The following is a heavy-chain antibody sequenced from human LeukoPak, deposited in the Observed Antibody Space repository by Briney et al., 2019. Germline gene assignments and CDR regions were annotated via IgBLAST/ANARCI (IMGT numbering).Heavy chain of an antibody. CDR1: GGTFSSYA. V-gene: IGHV1-69*06. Sequence: GASVKVSCKASGGTFSSYAISWVRQAPGQGLEWMGGIIPIFGTANYAQKFQGRVTITADKSTSTAYMELSSLRPEDTAVYYCARGDILTGYYFDYWGQGTLVTVSS. D-gene: IGHD3-9*01. CDR3: ARGDILTGYYFDY. J-gene: IGHJ4*02. CDR2: IIPIFGTA.